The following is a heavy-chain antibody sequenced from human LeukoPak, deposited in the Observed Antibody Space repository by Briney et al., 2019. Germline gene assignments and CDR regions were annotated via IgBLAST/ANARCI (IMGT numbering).Heavy chain of an antibody. J-gene: IGHJ3*02. D-gene: IGHD3-22*01. CDR3: ARTSLSRITMIVVVTAFDI. V-gene: IGHV3-30*02. Sequence: GGSLRLSCAASGFTFSSYGMHWVRQAPGKGLEWVAFIRYDGSNKYYADSVKGRFTISRDNSKNTLYLQMSSLRAEDTAVYYCARTSLSRITMIVVVTAFDIWGQGTMVTVSS. CDR1: GFTFSSYG. CDR2: IRYDGSNK.